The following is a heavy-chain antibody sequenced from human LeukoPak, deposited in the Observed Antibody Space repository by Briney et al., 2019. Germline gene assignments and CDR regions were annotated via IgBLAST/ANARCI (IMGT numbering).Heavy chain of an antibody. D-gene: IGHD2-2*01. Sequence: SETLSLTRAAYGGSFSGYYWSWIRQPPGKGLEWIGEINHSGSTNYNPSLKSRVTISVDTSKNQFSLKLSSVTAADTAVYYCARVCSSTSCYFDYWGQGTLVTVSS. CDR1: GGSFSGYY. CDR2: INHSGST. V-gene: IGHV4-34*01. CDR3: ARVCSSTSCYFDY. J-gene: IGHJ4*02.